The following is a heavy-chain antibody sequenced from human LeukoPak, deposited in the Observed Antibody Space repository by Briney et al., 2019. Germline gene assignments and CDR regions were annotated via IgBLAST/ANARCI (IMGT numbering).Heavy chain of an antibody. V-gene: IGHV1-69*04. CDR3: ARDGAGGWLHPGANWYFDL. D-gene: IGHD5-24*01. J-gene: IGHJ2*01. CDR1: GGTFDGSG. Sequence: SVKVSCKASGGTFDGSGISWVRQAPGQGLEWMGRIIPILGITNNAQKFQGRVAITADKSTSTAYLELSSLKSEDTAGYYCARDGAGGWLHPGANWYFDLWGRGTLITVSP. CDR2: IIPILGIT.